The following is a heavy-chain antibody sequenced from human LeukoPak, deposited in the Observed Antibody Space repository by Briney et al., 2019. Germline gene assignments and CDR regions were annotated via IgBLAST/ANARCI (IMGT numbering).Heavy chain of an antibody. J-gene: IGHJ4*02. CDR2: INHSGST. V-gene: IGHV4-34*01. Sequence: SETLSLTCAVYGGSFSGYYWSWIRQPPGKGLEWIGEINHSGSTNYNPSLKSRVTISVDTSKNQFSLKLSSVTAADTAVYYCARARGHITIFGVVMFDYWGQGTLVTVSS. D-gene: IGHD3-3*01. CDR1: GGSFSGYY. CDR3: ARARGHITIFGVVMFDY.